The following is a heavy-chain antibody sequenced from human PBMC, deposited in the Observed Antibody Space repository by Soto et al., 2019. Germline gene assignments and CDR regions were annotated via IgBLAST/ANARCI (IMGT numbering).Heavy chain of an antibody. CDR3: ARDAGLKEERGYSYGLRGGVWNDDYYYYGMDV. V-gene: IGHV3-21*01. D-gene: IGHD5-18*01. CDR1: GFTFSSYS. CDR2: ISSSSSYI. Sequence: EVQLVESGGGLVKPGGSLRLSCAASGFTFSSYSMNWVRQAPGKGLEWVSSISSSSSYIYYADSVKGRFTISRDNAKKSLYLQMNSLRAEDTAVYYCARDAGLKEERGYSYGLRGGVWNDDYYYYGMDVWGQGTTVTVSS. J-gene: IGHJ6*02.